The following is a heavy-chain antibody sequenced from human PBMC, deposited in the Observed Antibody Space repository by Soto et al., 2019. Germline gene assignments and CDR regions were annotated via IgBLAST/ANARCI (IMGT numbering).Heavy chain of an antibody. V-gene: IGHV3-23*01. J-gene: IGHJ4*02. CDR1: EFNFDDYA. Sequence: GGSLRLSCAASEFNFDDYAMSWVRQAPGKGLEWVSSITFTGVSTYYADSVKGRFTISRDNSKDTLYLQMNSLRAEDTAIYYCAKASVWYPYFDSWGQGTLVTVSS. D-gene: IGHD6-13*01. CDR2: ITFTGVST. CDR3: AKASVWYPYFDS.